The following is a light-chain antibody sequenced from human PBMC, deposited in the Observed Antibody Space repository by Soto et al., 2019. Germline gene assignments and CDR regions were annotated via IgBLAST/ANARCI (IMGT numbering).Light chain of an antibody. V-gene: IGKV3-20*01. J-gene: IGKJ2*01. CDR3: QQYHDSPINT. CDR1: QRVRSTF. Sequence: VLPQSPDTLSLSPGDRATLSCRASQRVRSTFLAWYQQKPGQAPRLLIYGASNRAAGIPERFSRSTSVTEFPLTLSRLEHAYSAVYYCQQYHDSPINTFGQGTTLKIK. CDR2: GAS.